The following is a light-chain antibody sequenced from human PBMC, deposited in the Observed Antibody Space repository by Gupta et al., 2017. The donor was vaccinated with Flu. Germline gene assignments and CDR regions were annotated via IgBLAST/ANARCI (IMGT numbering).Light chain of an antibody. Sequence: QPPRTRPPSRPGPPGQSVTISCIGTSSDVGGYNLVSWYQQHPGKAPKLMIYEVSKRPSGVSDRFSGSKSGNTASLTISGLQAEDEADYYCCSYAGSNTLVFGGGTKLTVL. CDR3: CSYAGSNTLV. CDR1: SSDVGGYNL. CDR2: EVS. V-gene: IGLV2-23*02. J-gene: IGLJ3*02.